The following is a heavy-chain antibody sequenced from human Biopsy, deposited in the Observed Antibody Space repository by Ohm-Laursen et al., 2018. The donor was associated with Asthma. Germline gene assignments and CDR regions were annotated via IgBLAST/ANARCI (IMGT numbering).Heavy chain of an antibody. CDR1: GFTFSSSA. V-gene: IGHV3-30*04. D-gene: IGHD3-16*01. J-gene: IGHJ6*02. CDR2: ISHDGGTI. Sequence: SLRLSCAASGFTFSSSALHWVRQAPGRGLEWVALISHDGGTIFYSDSLRDRFTISRDNSKNTLYLQMSGLRLDDTAVYYCARVSSPGPTLGPYFGMDDWGHGTTVSVSS. CDR3: ARVSSPGPTLGPYFGMDD.